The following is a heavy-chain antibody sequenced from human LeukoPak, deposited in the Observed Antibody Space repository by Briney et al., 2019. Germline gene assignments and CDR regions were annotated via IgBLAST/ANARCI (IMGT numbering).Heavy chain of an antibody. CDR3: TSPRSGTYEFDY. CDR2: ISAYNRKT. J-gene: IGHJ4*02. D-gene: IGHD1-26*01. V-gene: IGHV1-18*01. CDR1: GYSLLNYG. Sequence: VASVKVSCKASGYSLLNYGISWVRQAPGQGLGWLGWISAYNRKTNYAQKVQGRVTMTIETSTGTAYMELRGLNSDDTAVYYCTSPRSGTYEFDYWGQGTQVTVSS.